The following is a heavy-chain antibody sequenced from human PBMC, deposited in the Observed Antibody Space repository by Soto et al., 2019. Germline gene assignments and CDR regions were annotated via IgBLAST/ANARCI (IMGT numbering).Heavy chain of an antibody. CDR1: GYSFTSYY. D-gene: IGHD2-2*01. CDR3: ARVVPGAEAWFGP. J-gene: IGHJ5*02. Sequence: ASVKVSCKASGYSFTSYYLHWVRQAPGQGLEWMGIINPNSTSASYAQKFQGRVTMTRDTSTSTVYMELSTLRSEDTAVYYCARVVPGAEAWFGPWGQGTLVTVSS. V-gene: IGHV1-46*01. CDR2: INPNSTSA.